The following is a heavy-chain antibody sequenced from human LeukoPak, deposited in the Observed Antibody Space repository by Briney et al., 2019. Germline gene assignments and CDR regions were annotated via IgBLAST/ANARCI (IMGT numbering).Heavy chain of an antibody. CDR3: ARAMDV. CDR1: GFTFNNYW. V-gene: IGHV3-7*04. J-gene: IGHJ6*02. Sequence: GGSLRLSCAASGFTFNNYWMTWVRQAPGKGLQWVANIRQDGSEKHYVDSVKGRFTVSRDNAKNSLYLQINSLRAEDTAVYYCARAMDVWGQGTTVTVSS. CDR2: IRQDGSEK.